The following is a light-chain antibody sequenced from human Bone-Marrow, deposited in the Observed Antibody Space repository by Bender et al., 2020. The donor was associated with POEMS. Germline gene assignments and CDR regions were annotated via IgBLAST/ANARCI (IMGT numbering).Light chain of an antibody. J-gene: IGLJ2*01. Sequence: QSALTQPASVSGSPGQSITISCTGTSNDVGSYNLVSWYQQYPGKAPKLMIFEVNKRPSGVSNRFSGSKSGNTASLTISGLQADDEADYYCCSYAGADTSFGGGTKLTVL. CDR2: EVN. CDR1: SNDVGSYNL. CDR3: CSYAGADTS. V-gene: IGLV2-23*02.